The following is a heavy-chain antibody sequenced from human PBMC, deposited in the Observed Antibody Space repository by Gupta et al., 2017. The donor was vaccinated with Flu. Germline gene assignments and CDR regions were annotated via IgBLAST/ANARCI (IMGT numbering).Heavy chain of an antibody. Sequence: QAPWKGLVWVARISSDGTTSTYTDSVKGRFTISRDNAKNTLLLQTSSLRVEDTAVYYCARGIGADASNYYYYYGMDVWGQGTTVTVSS. V-gene: IGHV3-74*01. CDR3: ARGIGADASNYYYYYGMDV. J-gene: IGHJ6*02. CDR2: ISSDGTTS. D-gene: IGHD6-13*01.